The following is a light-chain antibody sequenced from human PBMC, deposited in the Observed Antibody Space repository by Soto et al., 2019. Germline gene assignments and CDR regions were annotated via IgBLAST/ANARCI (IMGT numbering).Light chain of an antibody. CDR3: QQYGSSGT. Sequence: EIVLTQSPGTLSLSPVEIATLSWRASQSVSNNYLAWYQQKPGQAPRLLIYGASNRATGIPDRFSGSGSGTDFTLTISRLEPEDFAVYYCQQYGSSGTFGQGTKVDIK. V-gene: IGKV3-20*01. CDR1: QSVSNNY. J-gene: IGKJ1*01. CDR2: GAS.